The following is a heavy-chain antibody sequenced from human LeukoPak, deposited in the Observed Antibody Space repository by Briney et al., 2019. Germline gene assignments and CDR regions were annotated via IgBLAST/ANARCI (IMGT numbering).Heavy chain of an antibody. CDR3: SGRDSSRNPWAY. CDR2: IRPDGSDK. J-gene: IGHJ4*02. D-gene: IGHD2-2*01. V-gene: IGHV3-7*01. CDR1: GFTFNTFC. Sequence: GGSLRLSCAASGFTFNTFCMNGVRLAPGGGRECLSNIRPDGSDKYYVDSVRGRFTISRDNGKNLVYLEMQSLRVEDTAVYYCSGRDSSRNPWAYWGQGTLV.